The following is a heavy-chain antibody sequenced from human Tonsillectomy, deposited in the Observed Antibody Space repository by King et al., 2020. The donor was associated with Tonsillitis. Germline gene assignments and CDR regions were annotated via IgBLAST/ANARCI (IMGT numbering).Heavy chain of an antibody. D-gene: IGHD3-22*01. V-gene: IGHV1-18*01. CDR2: ISAYNGNT. CDR1: GYTFTSYG. Sequence: VQLVESGAEVKKPGASVKVSCKASGYTFTSYGISWVRQAPGQGLEWMGWISAYNGNTNYAQKLQGRVTMTTDTSTSTAYMELRSLRSDDTAVYYCARVSKGSYYYDSSGYYDAFDIWGQGTMVTVSS. CDR3: ARVSKGSYYYDSSGYYDAFDI. J-gene: IGHJ3*02.